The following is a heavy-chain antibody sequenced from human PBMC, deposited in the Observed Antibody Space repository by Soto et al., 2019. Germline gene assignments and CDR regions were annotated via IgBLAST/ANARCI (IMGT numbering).Heavy chain of an antibody. CDR2: ISSDGTKT. J-gene: IGHJ4*02. CDR3: AKDRGPRRQWLLDPFDY. Sequence: VQLVESGGGVVQPGRSLRVSCAASGFTFSIYAMHWVRQAPGTGLEWVAVISSDGTKTYYADSVKGRFTISRANSNNTVYLQMNSLRDEDTAVYYCAKDRGPRRQWLLDPFDYWGPGTLVTVSP. V-gene: IGHV3-30*18. CDR1: GFTFSIYA. D-gene: IGHD6-19*01.